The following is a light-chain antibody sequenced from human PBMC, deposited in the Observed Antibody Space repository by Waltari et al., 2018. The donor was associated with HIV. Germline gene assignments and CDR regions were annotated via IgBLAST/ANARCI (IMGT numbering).Light chain of an antibody. CDR3: QQYYSSPYT. CDR1: HSVFYSSNNKNY. Sequence: SMMTQSPASLSLSLVSRASSLSSSIHSVFYSSNNKNYLAWYQQKPGQSPKLLMYWASTRETGVPDRFSGSGSGTNFTLTISSLQPEDVAVYYCQQYYSSPYTFGQGTKLEIK. CDR2: WAS. J-gene: IGKJ2*01. V-gene: IGKV4-1*01.